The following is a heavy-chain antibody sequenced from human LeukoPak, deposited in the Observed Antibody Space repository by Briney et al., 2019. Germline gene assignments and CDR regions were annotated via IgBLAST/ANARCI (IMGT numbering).Heavy chain of an antibody. V-gene: IGHV3-11*01. CDR3: ARDPGSGYEEHFDY. D-gene: IGHD5-12*01. CDR1: GFIFSDYY. Sequence: GGSLRLSCAASGFIFSDYYMSWIRQAPGKGLEWVSYISSSGSTMYYTDSVKGRFTISRDNAKDSLYLQMNSLRAEDAAVYYCARDPGSGYEEHFDYWGQGTLVTVSS. CDR2: ISSSGSTM. J-gene: IGHJ4*02.